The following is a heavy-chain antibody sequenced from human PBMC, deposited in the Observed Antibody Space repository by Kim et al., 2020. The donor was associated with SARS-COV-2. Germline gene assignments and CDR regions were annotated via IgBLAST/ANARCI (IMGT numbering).Heavy chain of an antibody. D-gene: IGHD5-18*01. CDR3: ARDAPGDTALDY. J-gene: IGHJ4*02. V-gene: IGHV3-48*02. CDR2: ISSSSTI. CDR1: GFTFSSYS. Sequence: GGSLRLSCAASGFTFSSYSMNWVRQAPGKGLEWVSYISSSSTIYYADSVKGRFTISRDNAKNSLYLQMNSLRDEDTAVYYCARDAPGDTALDYWGQGTLVTVSS.